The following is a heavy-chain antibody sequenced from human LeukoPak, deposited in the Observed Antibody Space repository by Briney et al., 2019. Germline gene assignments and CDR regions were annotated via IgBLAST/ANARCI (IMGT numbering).Heavy chain of an antibody. D-gene: IGHD5-12*01. CDR2: IYSSGST. CDR3: ARGLRSLDY. Sequence: SETLSLTCTVSGGSISSGGYYWSWIRQPAGKGLEWIGRIYSSGSTNHNPSLKSRVTMSIDTSKNQFSLTLSSVTAADTAVYYCARGLRSLDYWGQGTLVTVSS. V-gene: IGHV4-61*02. CDR1: GGSISSGGYY. J-gene: IGHJ4*02.